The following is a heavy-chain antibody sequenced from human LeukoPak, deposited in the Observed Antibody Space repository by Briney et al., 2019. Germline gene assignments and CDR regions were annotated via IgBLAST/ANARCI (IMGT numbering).Heavy chain of an antibody. CDR3: ARDAGGLYGGNSPYYFDY. J-gene: IGHJ4*02. Sequence: PSETLSLTCTVSGGSISSYYWSRLRQPPGKGLEWIGYIYYSGSSNYNPSLKSRVTISVDTSKNQFSLRLSSVTAADTAVYYCARDAGGLYGGNSPYYFDYWGQGTLVTVSS. CDR2: IYYSGSS. D-gene: IGHD4-23*01. V-gene: IGHV4-59*01. CDR1: GGSISSYY.